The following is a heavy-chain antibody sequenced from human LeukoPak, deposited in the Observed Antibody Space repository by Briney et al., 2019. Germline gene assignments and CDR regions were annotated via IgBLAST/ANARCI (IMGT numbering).Heavy chain of an antibody. CDR2: INPNSGGT. J-gene: IGHJ3*02. CDR1: GYTFTNYG. Sequence: ASVKVSCKASGYTFTNYGISWVRQAPGQGLEWMGRINPNSGGTNYAQKFQGRVTMTRDTSISTAYMELSRLRSDDTAVYYCARINWNVDNDAFGIWGQGTMVTVSS. CDR3: ARINWNVDNDAFGI. D-gene: IGHD1-1*01. V-gene: IGHV1-2*06.